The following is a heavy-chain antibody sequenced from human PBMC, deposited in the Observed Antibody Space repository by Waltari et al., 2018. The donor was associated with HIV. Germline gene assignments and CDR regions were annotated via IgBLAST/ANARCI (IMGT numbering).Heavy chain of an antibody. CDR2: INPNSGAT. J-gene: IGHJ4*02. D-gene: IGHD3-16*02. CDR3: ARGPIWGSFRYFDY. V-gene: IGHV1-2*02. CDR1: GYKFADYY. Sequence: QVQLLQSAAVMKRPGASVTVSCGTSGYKFADYYIHWVRQAPGHGLQWMTWINPNSGATSTGQEFQGRGVLTRDTSTTTVYMDLYRLTSDDTAIYFCARGPIWGSFRYFDYWGQGTLVTVSP.